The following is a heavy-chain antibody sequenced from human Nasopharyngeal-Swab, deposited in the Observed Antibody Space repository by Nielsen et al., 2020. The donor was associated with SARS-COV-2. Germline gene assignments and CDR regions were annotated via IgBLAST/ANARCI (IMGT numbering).Heavy chain of an antibody. Sequence: ASVKVSCKASGYTLSNYAMYWVRQAPGQRPEFMGWINAGKGNTTYSQRFQGRVRISRDTSANTVYMELNRLRSEDTAVYYCARVPAVAASRIDYWGQGTLVTVSS. J-gene: IGHJ4*02. V-gene: IGHV1-3*01. CDR2: INAGKGNT. CDR3: ARVPAVAASRIDY. D-gene: IGHD6-19*01. CDR1: GYTLSNYA.